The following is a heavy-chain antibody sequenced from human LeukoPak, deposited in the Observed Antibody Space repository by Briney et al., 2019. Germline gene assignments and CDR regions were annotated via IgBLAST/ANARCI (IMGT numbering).Heavy chain of an antibody. CDR2: ISSSGSTI. Sequence: GGSLRLSCAASGFTFSSYEMNWVRQAPGKGREWVSYISSSGSTIYYVDSVKGRFTISRDNAKNSLYLQMNSLRAEDTAVYYCATLTTYGDYGGDYFDYWGQGTLVTVSS. D-gene: IGHD4-17*01. CDR1: GFTFSSYE. CDR3: ATLTTYGDYGGDYFDY. V-gene: IGHV3-48*03. J-gene: IGHJ4*02.